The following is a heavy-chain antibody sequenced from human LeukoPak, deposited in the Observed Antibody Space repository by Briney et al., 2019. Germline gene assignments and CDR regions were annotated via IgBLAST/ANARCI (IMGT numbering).Heavy chain of an antibody. CDR1: GFTFSNYA. CDR3: ASLYCSGGSCYQPFDY. V-gene: IGHV4-38-2*01. CDR2: IYYSGST. Sequence: GSLRLSCAASGFTFSNYAMSWVRQAPGKGLEWIGSIYYSGSTYYNPSLKSRVTISVDTSKNQFSLKLSSVTAADTAVYYCASLYCSGGSCYQPFDYWGQGTLVTVSS. J-gene: IGHJ4*02. D-gene: IGHD2-15*01.